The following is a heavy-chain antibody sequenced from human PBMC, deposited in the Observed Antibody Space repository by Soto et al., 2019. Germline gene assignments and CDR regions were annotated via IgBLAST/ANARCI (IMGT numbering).Heavy chain of an antibody. D-gene: IGHD3-10*02. CDR2: IYYSGST. Sequence: SETLSLTCTVSGGSISSGGYYWSWIRQHPGKGLEWIGYIYYSGSTYYNPSLKSRVTISVDTSKNQFSLKLSSVTAADTAVYYCARVMFGDTPHYYFDYWGQGTLVTVSS. V-gene: IGHV4-31*03. J-gene: IGHJ4*02. CDR3: ARVMFGDTPHYYFDY. CDR1: GGSISSGGYY.